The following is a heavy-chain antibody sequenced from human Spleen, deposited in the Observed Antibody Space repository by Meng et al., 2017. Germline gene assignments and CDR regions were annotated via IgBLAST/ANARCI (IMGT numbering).Heavy chain of an antibody. CDR2: ISYDGSHE. D-gene: IGHD5-18*01. J-gene: IGHJ4*02. CDR3: ARGIQIWQY. CDR1: GFTFSSYA. V-gene: IGHV3-30-3*01. Sequence: QVQLLESGGGVVQPGRSLRLSCAASGFTFSSYAMHWVRQAPGKGLDWVALISYDGSHEYYGDSVKGRFTISRDNAKNSLYLQMNNLRAEDTAVYYCARGIQIWQYWGQGTLVTVSS.